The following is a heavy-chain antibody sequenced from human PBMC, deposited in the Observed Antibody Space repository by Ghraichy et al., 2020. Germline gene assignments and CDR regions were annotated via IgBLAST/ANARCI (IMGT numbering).Heavy chain of an antibody. CDR1: GYTFTSYY. J-gene: IGHJ5*02. CDR2: IDPSGGST. D-gene: IGHD4-11*01. Sequence: ASVKVSCKASGYTFTSYYIHWMRQAPGQGLEWMGVIDPSGGSTSYAQRFQGRLTMTRDTSTSTVYMELSSLRSEDTAVYYCARSTTPHSGWFGPWGRGTLVTVSS. CDR3: ARSTTPHSGWFGP. V-gene: IGHV1-46*01.